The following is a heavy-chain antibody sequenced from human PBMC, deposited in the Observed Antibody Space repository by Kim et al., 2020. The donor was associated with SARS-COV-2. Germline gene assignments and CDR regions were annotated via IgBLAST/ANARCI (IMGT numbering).Heavy chain of an antibody. CDR2: IWYDGSNK. D-gene: IGHD6-13*01. Sequence: GGSLRLSCAASGFTFSSYGMHWVRQAPGKGLEWVAVIWYDGSNKYYADSVKGRFTISRDNSKNTLYLQMNSLRAEDTAVYYCARVRHGIAAAGLDYWGQGTLVTVSS. V-gene: IGHV3-33*01. J-gene: IGHJ4*02. CDR3: ARVRHGIAAAGLDY. CDR1: GFTFSSYG.